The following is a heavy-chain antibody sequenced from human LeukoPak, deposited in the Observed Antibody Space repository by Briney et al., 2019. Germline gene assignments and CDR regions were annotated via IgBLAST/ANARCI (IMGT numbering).Heavy chain of an antibody. CDR3: ASGIAAAGSFDC. Sequence: GRSLRLSCAASGFTFSSYAMHWVRQAPGKGLEWVAVIWYDGSNKYYADSVKGRFTISRDNSKNTLYLRINSLRAEDTAVYYCASGIAAAGSFDCWGQGTLVTVSS. J-gene: IGHJ4*02. CDR2: IWYDGSNK. D-gene: IGHD6-13*01. CDR1: GFTFSSYA. V-gene: IGHV3-33*01.